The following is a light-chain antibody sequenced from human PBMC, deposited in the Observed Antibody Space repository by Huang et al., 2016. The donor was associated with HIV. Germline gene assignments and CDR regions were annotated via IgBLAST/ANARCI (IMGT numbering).Light chain of an antibody. Sequence: EIVMTQSPATLSVSPGERATLSCRASQTVNSNLAWDQHKPGQAPRLLMYGASTRATGVPARVSGSGSGTKFTLTISSLQSEDFAVYYCQQYNNWLAFGQGTKVEIK. CDR3: QQYNNWLA. V-gene: IGKV3-15*01. CDR1: QTVNSN. J-gene: IGKJ1*01. CDR2: GAS.